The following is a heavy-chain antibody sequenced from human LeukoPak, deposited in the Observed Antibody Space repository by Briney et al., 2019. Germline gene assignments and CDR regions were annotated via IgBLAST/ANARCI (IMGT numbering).Heavy chain of an antibody. V-gene: IGHV3-11*04. D-gene: IGHD3-9*01. CDR1: RFTFSDYY. J-gene: IGHJ4*02. CDR3: AKGLHYNILSGFRREYYFDS. Sequence: GGSLRLSCAASRFTFSDYYMSWLRQAPGKGLEWVSYINSSGSTIYHADSVKGRFTISRDNDKNSLYLQKNSLRAEDTAIYYCAKGLHYNILSGFRREYYFDSWGQGTLVTVSS. CDR2: INSSGSTI.